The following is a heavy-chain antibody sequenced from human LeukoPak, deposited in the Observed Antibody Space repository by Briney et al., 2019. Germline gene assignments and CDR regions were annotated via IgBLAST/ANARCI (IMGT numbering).Heavy chain of an antibody. CDR1: GFTFSSYS. D-gene: IGHD3-10*01. Sequence: GGSLRLSCAASGFTFSSYSMNWVRQAPGKGLPWVSSISFSSSYTYYADSVKGRFTISRDNAKNSLYLQMNSLRAEDTAVYYCARDRFYYGSGSYYTDAFDIWGQGTMVTVSS. V-gene: IGHV3-21*01. CDR2: ISFSSSYT. CDR3: ARDRFYYGSGSYYTDAFDI. J-gene: IGHJ3*02.